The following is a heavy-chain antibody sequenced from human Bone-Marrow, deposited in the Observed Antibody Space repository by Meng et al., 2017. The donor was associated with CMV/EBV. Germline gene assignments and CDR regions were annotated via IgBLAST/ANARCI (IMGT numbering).Heavy chain of an antibody. CDR3: AYSRYFDSSCHHWDDALDV. V-gene: IGHV3-74*03. Sequence: GESLKISCAASGFTFSSSWMHWVRQGPGKGLVWVSRITSDGSNTKYADSVKGRFTISRDNAKNTLYLQMNSLRAEDTAVYYCAYSRYFDSSCHHWDDALDVWGQGTMVTVSS. CDR1: GFTFSSSW. CDR2: ITSDGSNT. J-gene: IGHJ3*01. D-gene: IGHD3-22*01.